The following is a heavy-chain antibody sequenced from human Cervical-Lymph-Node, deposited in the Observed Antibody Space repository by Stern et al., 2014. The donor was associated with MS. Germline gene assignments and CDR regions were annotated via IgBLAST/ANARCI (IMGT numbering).Heavy chain of an antibody. CDR1: GYTFTSYY. J-gene: IGHJ6*02. V-gene: IGHV1-46*01. D-gene: IGHD6-19*01. Sequence: VQLVESGAEVKPPGASVKLSCKASGYTFTSYYMHWVRQAPGHGLEWMGRINPSGGSTSYAQNIQGRVTVTRDTSTSTVYMELSSLRSEDTAVYYCAREVAGHRLGMMDVWGQGTSVTVSS. CDR3: AREVAGHRLGMMDV. CDR2: INPSGGST.